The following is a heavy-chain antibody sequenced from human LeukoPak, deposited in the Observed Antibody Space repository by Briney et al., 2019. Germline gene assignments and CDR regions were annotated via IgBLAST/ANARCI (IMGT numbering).Heavy chain of an antibody. Sequence: PSETLSLTCTVSGGSISSYYWSWLRQPPGKGLEWIGYIYYSGSTNYNPSLNSRVTLSVDTSKNQFSLKLSSVTAADTAVYYCARDGGTRYYYYMDVWGKGTTVTVSS. CDR2: IYYSGST. CDR3: ARDGGTRYYYYMDV. J-gene: IGHJ6*03. V-gene: IGHV4-59*01. CDR1: GGSISSYY. D-gene: IGHD3-16*01.